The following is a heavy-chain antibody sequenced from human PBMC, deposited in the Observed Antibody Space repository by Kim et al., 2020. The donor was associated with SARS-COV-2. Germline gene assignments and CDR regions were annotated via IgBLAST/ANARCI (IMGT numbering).Heavy chain of an antibody. CDR3: ARGSPHGYSSSWSWDYYYYYHMDV. D-gene: IGHD6-13*01. Sequence: ASVKVSCKASGYTFTSYDINWVRQATGQGLEWMGWMNPNSGNTGYAQKFQGRVTMTRNTSISTAYMELSSLRSEDTAVYYCARGSPHGYSSSWSWDYYYYYHMDVWGKGTTVTVSS. V-gene: IGHV1-8*01. J-gene: IGHJ6*03. CDR2: MNPNSGNT. CDR1: GYTFTSYD.